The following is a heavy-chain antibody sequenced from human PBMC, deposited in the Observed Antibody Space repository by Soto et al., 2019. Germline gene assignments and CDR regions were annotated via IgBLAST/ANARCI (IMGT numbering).Heavy chain of an antibody. CDR1: GGTFSSLD. J-gene: IGHJ6*02. V-gene: IGHV1-69*06. CDR2: IIPISETT. CDR3: ARALLSHSYDSGGYDSYFHAMNV. Sequence: SSVKVSCKASGGTFSSLDINWVRQAPGQGLEWMGGIIPISETTNYAQIFQGRVSIVADKSTSTAYMELSRLRSEDTAVYYCARALLSHSYDSGGYDSYFHAMNVWGQGTPVTVSS. D-gene: IGHD3-22*01.